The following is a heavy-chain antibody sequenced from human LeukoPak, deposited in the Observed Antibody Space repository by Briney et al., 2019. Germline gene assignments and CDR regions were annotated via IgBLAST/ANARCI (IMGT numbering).Heavy chain of an antibody. CDR3: AKDHTPLTVVVSHFNY. J-gene: IGHJ4*02. V-gene: IGHV3-23*01. CDR2: IRSNGDTT. D-gene: IGHD2-15*01. Sequence: GGSLRLSCAASGFTFDNYAMSWVRQAPGKGLEWVSTIRSNGDTTYYADSVKGRFTISRDNSKNTLYLQMNGLRADDTAVYYCAKDHTPLTVVVSHFNYWGQGTLVSVSS. CDR1: GFTFDNYA.